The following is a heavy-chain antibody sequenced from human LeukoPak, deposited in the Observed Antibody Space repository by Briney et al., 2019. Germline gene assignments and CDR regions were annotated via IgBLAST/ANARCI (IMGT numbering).Heavy chain of an antibody. Sequence: ASVKVSCKASGYTFTNYGISWVRQAPGQGLEWMGWISAYNGDTNYAQRFQGRVTMTTDTSTSTAYMELRSLRSDDTAVYYCARRDYSTVNWFDPWGQGTLVTVSS. V-gene: IGHV1-18*01. CDR2: ISAYNGDT. CDR1: GYTFTNYG. D-gene: IGHD1-1*01. CDR3: ARRDYSTVNWFDP. J-gene: IGHJ5*02.